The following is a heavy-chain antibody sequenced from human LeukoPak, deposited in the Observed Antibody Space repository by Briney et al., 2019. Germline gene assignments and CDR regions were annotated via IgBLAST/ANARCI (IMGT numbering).Heavy chain of an antibody. D-gene: IGHD3-10*01. CDR3: ARQIGDYGSGLDY. CDR1: GYSFTSYW. J-gene: IGHJ4*02. Sequence: GESLKISCKGSGYSFTSYWNGWVRQMPGKGLEWMGIIYPGDSDTRYSPSFQGQVTTSADKSISTAYLQWSSLKASDTAMYYCARQIGDYGSGLDYWGQGTLVTVSS. CDR2: IYPGDSDT. V-gene: IGHV5-51*01.